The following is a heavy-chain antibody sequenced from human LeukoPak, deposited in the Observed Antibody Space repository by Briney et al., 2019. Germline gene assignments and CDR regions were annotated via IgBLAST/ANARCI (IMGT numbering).Heavy chain of an antibody. D-gene: IGHD3-22*01. Sequence: KPSETLSLTCTVSGGSISSYYWNWIRQPPGKGLEWIGYIYYSGSTNYNPSLKSRVTISVDTSKNQFSLKLSSVTAADTAEYYCARGADSSGYYSIFYFDYWGQGTLVTVSS. CDR2: IYYSGST. CDR1: GGSISSYY. CDR3: ARGADSSGYYSIFYFDY. J-gene: IGHJ4*02. V-gene: IGHV4-59*01.